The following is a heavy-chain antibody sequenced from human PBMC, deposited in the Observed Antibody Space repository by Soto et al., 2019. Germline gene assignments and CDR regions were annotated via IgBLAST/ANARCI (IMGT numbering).Heavy chain of an antibody. Sequence: QVQLQESGPGLVKPSETLSLTCTVSGGSISSYYWSWIRQPPGKGLEWIGYIYYSGSTNYNPSLKSRVSISVDTSKNQFSLKLSSVTAADTPVPFCARTYSGYDHWHFDLWGRGTLVTVYS. V-gene: IGHV4-59*01. CDR3: ARTYSGYDHWHFDL. CDR1: GGSISSYY. CDR2: IYYSGST. D-gene: IGHD5-12*01. J-gene: IGHJ2*01.